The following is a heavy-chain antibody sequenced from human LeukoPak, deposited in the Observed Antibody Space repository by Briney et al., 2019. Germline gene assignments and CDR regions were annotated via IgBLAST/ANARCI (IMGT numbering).Heavy chain of an antibody. J-gene: IGHJ1*01. CDR1: GGSISSSSYY. V-gene: IGHV4-39*01. Sequence: SETLSLTCTISGGSISSSSYYWDWIRQYPGKGLKWLGTIYYSGSTYYNASLKSRLFISVDTSNNQFSLRLSFVTAADTAVYYCARRRYYDATGYLDWGQGTLITVSS. D-gene: IGHD3-22*01. CDR2: IYYSGST. CDR3: ARRRYYDATGYLD.